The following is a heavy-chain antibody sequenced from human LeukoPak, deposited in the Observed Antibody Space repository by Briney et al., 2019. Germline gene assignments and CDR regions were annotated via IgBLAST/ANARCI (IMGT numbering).Heavy chain of an antibody. CDR1: GFTVSSNY. Sequence: PGGSLRLSCAASGFTVSSNYMSWVRQAPGKGLEWVSVIYSGGSTYYADSVKGRFTISRDNFKNTLYLQMNSLRAEDTAVYYCARARGSSWYYFDYWGQGTLVTVSS. D-gene: IGHD6-13*01. J-gene: IGHJ4*02. CDR2: IYSGGST. V-gene: IGHV3-66*01. CDR3: ARARGSSWYYFDY.